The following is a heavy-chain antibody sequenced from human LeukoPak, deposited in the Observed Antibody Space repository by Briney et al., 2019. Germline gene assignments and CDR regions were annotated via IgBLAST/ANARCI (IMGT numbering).Heavy chain of an antibody. CDR2: ISYSGST. CDR3: ARGAIAAAGSWFDP. Sequence: KPSETLSLTCTVSGGSISSYYWSWIRQPPGKGLEWIGYISYSGSTNYNPSLKSRVTLSVDTSKNHFSLKLSSVTAADTAVYYCARGAIAAAGSWFDPWGQGTLVTVSS. V-gene: IGHV4-59*01. J-gene: IGHJ5*02. CDR1: GGSISSYY. D-gene: IGHD6-13*01.